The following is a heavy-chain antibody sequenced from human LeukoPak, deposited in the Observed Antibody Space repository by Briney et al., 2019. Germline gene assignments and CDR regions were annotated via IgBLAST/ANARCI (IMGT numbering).Heavy chain of an antibody. CDR3: ARVYDYGDSRFDY. Sequence: SETLSLTCAVYGGSLSGYYWSWIRQPPGKGLEWIGYIYYSGNTYYSPSLKSRVTISVDTSKNQFSLKLSSVTAADTAVYFCARVYDYGDSRFDYWGQGTLVTVSS. J-gene: IGHJ4*02. CDR2: IYYSGNT. D-gene: IGHD4-17*01. CDR1: GGSLSGYY. V-gene: IGHV4-30-4*01.